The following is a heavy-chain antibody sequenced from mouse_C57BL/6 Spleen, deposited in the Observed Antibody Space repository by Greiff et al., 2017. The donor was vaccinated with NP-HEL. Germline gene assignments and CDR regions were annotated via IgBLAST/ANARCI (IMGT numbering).Heavy chain of an antibody. V-gene: IGHV3-3*01. CDR1: GFSINSDCY. D-gene: IGHD2-1*01. Sequence: EVQRVESGPSLVRPSQTLSLTCTVTGFSINSDCYWIWIRQFPGNKLEYIGYTVYSGITYYNPSLESRTYITRDTSKNQFSLKLISVTTEDTATYYCARETVGYGNYFAYWGQGTLVTVSA. CDR3: ARETVGYGNYFAY. CDR2: TVYSGIT. J-gene: IGHJ3*01.